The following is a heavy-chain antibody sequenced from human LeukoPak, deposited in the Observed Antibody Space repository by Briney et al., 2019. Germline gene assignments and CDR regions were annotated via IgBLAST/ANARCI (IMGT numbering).Heavy chain of an antibody. CDR2: IIPIFGTA. CDR1: GGTFSSYA. Sequence: SVKVSCKASGGTFSSYAISWVRQAPGQGLEWMGGIIPIFGTANYAQKFQGRVTITTDESTSTAYMELSSLRSEDTAVYYCARGVKMTTALFYYYMDVWGKGTTVTVSS. J-gene: IGHJ6*03. V-gene: IGHV1-69*05. CDR3: ARGVKMTTALFYYYMDV. D-gene: IGHD4-17*01.